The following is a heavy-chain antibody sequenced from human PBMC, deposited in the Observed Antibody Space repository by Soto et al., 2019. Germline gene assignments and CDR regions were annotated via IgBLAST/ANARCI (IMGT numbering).Heavy chain of an antibody. V-gene: IGHV4-34*01. CDR3: ARVTGRYYYGMDV. Sequence: SETLSLTCAVYGGSFSGYYWTWIRQPPGKGLEWIGEINHSGSTNYNPSLKSRVTISVDTSKNQFSLKLSSVTAADTAVYYCARVTGRYYYGMDVWGQGTTVTVS. CDR2: INHSGST. J-gene: IGHJ6*02. CDR1: GGSFSGYY.